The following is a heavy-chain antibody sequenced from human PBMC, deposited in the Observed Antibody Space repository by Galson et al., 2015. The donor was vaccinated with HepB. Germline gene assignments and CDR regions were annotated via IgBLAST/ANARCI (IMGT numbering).Heavy chain of an antibody. CDR3: AKDSLRRYFDWSSETSYHFNY. Sequence: SLRLSCAASGFIFNSYGMHWVRQAPGKGLEWVAVISYDGSNKYYADSVKGRFTISRDNSKNTLYLQLNSLRAEDTAVYYCAKDSLRRYFDWSSETSYHFNYWGQGTLVTVSS. V-gene: IGHV3-30*18. CDR1: GFIFNSYG. J-gene: IGHJ4*02. CDR2: ISYDGSNK. D-gene: IGHD3-9*01.